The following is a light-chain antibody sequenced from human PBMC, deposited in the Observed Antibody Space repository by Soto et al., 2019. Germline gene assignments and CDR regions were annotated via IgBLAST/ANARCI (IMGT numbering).Light chain of an antibody. V-gene: IGLV1-44*01. J-gene: IGLJ3*02. Sequence: QSVLTQPPSASGTPGQTVTISCSGSGSNIGENAVNWYQPHPGTAPQLLIYSNALRPSGVPHRFSGSKSGTAGALAISGLQSEDEAHYYCAAWDDSLKAMLFGGGTKVTVL. CDR3: AAWDDSLKAML. CDR1: GSNIGENA. CDR2: SNA.